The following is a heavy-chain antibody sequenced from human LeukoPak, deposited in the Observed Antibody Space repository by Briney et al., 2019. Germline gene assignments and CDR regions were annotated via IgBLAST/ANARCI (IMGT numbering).Heavy chain of an antibody. Sequence: ASVKVSCKASGYTFTNYYMHWVRQAPGQGLEWMGIINPSGGSTTYAQKFQGRVTMTRDTSTSTVYMELSSLRSEDTAVYYCARAGRDGYNSGSYYFDYWGQGTLVTVSS. J-gene: IGHJ4*02. CDR1: GYTFTNYY. D-gene: IGHD5-24*01. CDR2: INPSGGST. CDR3: ARAGRDGYNSGSYYFDY. V-gene: IGHV1-46*01.